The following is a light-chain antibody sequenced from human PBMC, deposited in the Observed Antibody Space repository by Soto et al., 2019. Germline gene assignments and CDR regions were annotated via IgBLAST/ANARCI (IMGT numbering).Light chain of an antibody. Sequence: QSVLTQPPSVSGAPGQRVTISCTGGSANIGTGYDVHWYQQHPGTAPKLLIYRNDNRPSGVPDRFSASKSGTTASLAITGLQAEDEADYYCQSYDSRLSGSVFGTGKRSPS. CDR3: QSYDSRLSGSV. CDR2: RND. V-gene: IGLV1-40*01. J-gene: IGLJ1*01. CDR1: SANIGTGYD.